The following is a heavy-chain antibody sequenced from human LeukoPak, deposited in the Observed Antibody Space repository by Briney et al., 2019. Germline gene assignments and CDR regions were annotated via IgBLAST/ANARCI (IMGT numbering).Heavy chain of an antibody. V-gene: IGHV3-23*01. CDR3: AKSGFTYGLHAFDV. CDR2: ISGSGGST. J-gene: IGHJ3*01. D-gene: IGHD5-18*01. CDR1: GFTFSSYA. Sequence: GGSLRLSCAASGFTFSSYAMSWVRQAPGKGLEWVSAISGSGGSTYYADSVVGRFTISRDNAKNTLYLQMNSLRDEDTAVYYCAKSGFTYGLHAFDVWGQGTMVTVSS.